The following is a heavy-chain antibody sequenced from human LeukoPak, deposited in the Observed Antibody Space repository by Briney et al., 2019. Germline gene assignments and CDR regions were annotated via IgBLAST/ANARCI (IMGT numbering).Heavy chain of an antibody. CDR1: GFTFSSYE. V-gene: IGHV3-48*03. Sequence: PGGSLRLSCAASGFTFSSYEMNWVRQATGKGLEWVSYIRSSASTIFYADSVKGRFTISRDNAKNSLYLQINSLRAEDTAVYYCARGAYGDYGAFDYWGQGTLVTVSS. CDR2: IRSSASTI. D-gene: IGHD4-17*01. J-gene: IGHJ4*02. CDR3: ARGAYGDYGAFDY.